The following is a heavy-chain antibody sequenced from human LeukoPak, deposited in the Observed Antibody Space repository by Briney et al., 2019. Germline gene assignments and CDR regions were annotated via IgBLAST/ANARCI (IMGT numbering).Heavy chain of an antibody. J-gene: IGHJ4*02. Sequence: PSETLSLTCAVYGGSFSGYYWSWIRQPPGKGLEWIGEINHSGSTNYNPSLKSRVTISVDTSKNQFSLKLSSVTAADTAVYYCARWAYSSSWYGVRYFDYWGQGTLVTVYS. D-gene: IGHD6-13*01. CDR1: GGSFSGYY. CDR2: INHSGST. CDR3: ARWAYSSSWYGVRYFDY. V-gene: IGHV4-34*01.